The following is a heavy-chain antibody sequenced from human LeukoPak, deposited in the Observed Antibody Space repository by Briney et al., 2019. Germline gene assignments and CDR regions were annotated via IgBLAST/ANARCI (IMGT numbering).Heavy chain of an antibody. Sequence: PGGSLRLSCAASGFTFSNYWMSWVRQAPGKGLEYVSTIRTNGGSTYYANSVKGRFTISRDNSKNTLYLQMGSLGAEDMAVYYCARGLRDCTSTTCFTYWYFDLWGRGTLVTVSS. CDR1: GFTFSNYW. V-gene: IGHV3-64*01. D-gene: IGHD2-2*02. CDR3: ARGLRDCTSTTCFTYWYFDL. CDR2: IRTNGGST. J-gene: IGHJ2*01.